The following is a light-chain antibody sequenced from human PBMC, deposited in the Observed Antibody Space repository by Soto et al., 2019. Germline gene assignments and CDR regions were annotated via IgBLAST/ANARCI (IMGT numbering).Light chain of an antibody. Sequence: EIVVTQSPATLSVSPGEIATLSCRASQSVGNNFAWYQQKPGQAPRLLIFATSTRATGVPARFSGSGSGTEFTLTISSLQSEDVAVYYCQQYGDWPLTFGGGAKVEIE. V-gene: IGKV3-15*01. CDR3: QQYGDWPLT. J-gene: IGKJ4*01. CDR2: ATS. CDR1: QSVGNN.